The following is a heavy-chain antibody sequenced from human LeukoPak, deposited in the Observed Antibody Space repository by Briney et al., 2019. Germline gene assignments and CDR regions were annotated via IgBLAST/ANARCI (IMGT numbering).Heavy chain of an antibody. CDR1: VFAFSIYA. D-gene: IGHD2-15*01. CDR3: ARGAYCSDASCPGAFDI. J-gene: IGHJ3*02. CDR2: MLYDGSNK. V-gene: IGHV3-33*01. Sequence: QPGRSLTLSCAPSVFAFSIYAMYCARHAPGEGREWVRVMLYDGSNKYYADYVKGRSTISRDNSKNTLYLQMNSLRAEDTDVYYCARGAYCSDASCPGAFDIWGQGTMVTVSS.